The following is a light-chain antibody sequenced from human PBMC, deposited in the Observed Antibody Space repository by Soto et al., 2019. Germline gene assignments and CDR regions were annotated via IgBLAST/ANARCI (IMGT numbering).Light chain of an antibody. J-gene: IGKJ1*01. Sequence: EIEMTQSQSPLSVSPGERATISCWASQSLSIDLALYQQKPGQGPRLLIYDASTMASGIPARFSGSGSGTEFTLTISSLQSEDVAVYYCQQCKIWPRTFGQGTKVEIK. CDR3: QQCKIWPRT. CDR1: QSLSID. V-gene: IGKV3-15*01. CDR2: DAS.